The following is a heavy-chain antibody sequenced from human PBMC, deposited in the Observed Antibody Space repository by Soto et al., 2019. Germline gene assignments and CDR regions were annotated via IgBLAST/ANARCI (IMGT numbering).Heavy chain of an antibody. CDR3: ARLPPYGSGIYFYYFDS. J-gene: IGHJ4*02. D-gene: IGHD3-10*01. CDR2: IYYVGST. V-gene: IGHV4-59*01. CDR1: GGSISNYY. Sequence: SETLSLTCTVSGGSISNYYWSWIRQPPGKGLEWIGYIYYVGSTNYNPSLKSRVTISVDTSKNQFSLKLTSVTAADTAVYYCARLPPYGSGIYFYYFDSWGQGNLVTVS.